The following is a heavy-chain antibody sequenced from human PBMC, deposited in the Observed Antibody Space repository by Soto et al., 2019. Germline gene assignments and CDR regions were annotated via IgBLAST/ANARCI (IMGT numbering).Heavy chain of an antibody. J-gene: IGHJ4*02. D-gene: IGHD3-22*01. CDR2: VYYSGST. V-gene: IGHV4-59*08. CDR1: GGSISSYY. Sequence: SETLSLTCTVSGGSISSYYWSWIRQPPGKGLEWIGYVYYSGSTNYNPSLKSRVTISVDTSKNQFSLKVSSVTAADTAVYYCLNNSSGYYFDSLGQGILVTVSS. CDR3: LNNSSGYYFDS.